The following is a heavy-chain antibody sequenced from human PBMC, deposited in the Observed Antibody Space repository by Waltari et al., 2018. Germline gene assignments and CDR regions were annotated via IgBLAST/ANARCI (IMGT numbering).Heavy chain of an antibody. CDR2: ISYDGSDE. Sequence: QVQLVESGGGVVQPGRSLRLSCAASGFSFSSHALHWVRQAPGKGLEWVAVISYDGSDEYYTDSVKGRFTISRDDSKNTLYLQMNSLRAEDTAVYYCARDKLRPWGPDAFDIWGQGTMVTVSS. CDR3: ARDKLRPWGPDAFDI. D-gene: IGHD3-3*01. V-gene: IGHV3-30*10. CDR1: GFSFSSHA. J-gene: IGHJ3*02.